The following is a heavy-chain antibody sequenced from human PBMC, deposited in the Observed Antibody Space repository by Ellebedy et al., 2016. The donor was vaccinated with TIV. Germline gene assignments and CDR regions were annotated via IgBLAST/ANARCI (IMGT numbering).Heavy chain of an antibody. CDR2: INAGNGNT. CDR1: GYTFTTYA. J-gene: IGHJ5*02. D-gene: IGHD3-22*01. CDR3: ARLSRVYGSSGYNWFDP. Sequence: AASVKVSCKASGYTFTTYAMHWVRQAPGQRLEWMGWINAGNGNTKYSQKFQGRVTITRDTSASTAYMELSSLRSEDTAVYYCARLSRVYGSSGYNWFDPWGQGTLVTVSS. V-gene: IGHV1-3*01.